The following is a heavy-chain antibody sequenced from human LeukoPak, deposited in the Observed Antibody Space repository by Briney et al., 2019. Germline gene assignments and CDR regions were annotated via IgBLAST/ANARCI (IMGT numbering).Heavy chain of an antibody. J-gene: IGHJ6*04. CDR2: ISGSGGST. D-gene: IGHD3-10*01. Sequence: PGGSLRLSCAASGFTFSSYSMNWVRQAPGKGLEWVSAISGSGGSTYYADSVKGRFTISRDNSKNTLYLQMNSLRAEDTAVYYCAKALSMVRGGANVWGKGTTVTVSS. V-gene: IGHV3-23*01. CDR1: GFTFSSYS. CDR3: AKALSMVRGGANV.